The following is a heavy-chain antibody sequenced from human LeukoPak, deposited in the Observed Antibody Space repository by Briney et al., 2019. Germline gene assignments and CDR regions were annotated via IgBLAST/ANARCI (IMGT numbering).Heavy chain of an antibody. CDR1: GYTFTAHY. J-gene: IGHJ4*02. D-gene: IGHD5-18*01. V-gene: IGHV1-2*02. Sequence: ASVKVSCEASGYTFTAHYMHWVRQAPGQGLEWMGWINPNSGGTKYAQNFQGRVTMTRDTSIRTVYMELSRLRSDDTAVYYCARDPPRGYSYGRFDYWGQGTLVTVSS. CDR3: ARDPPRGYSYGRFDY. CDR2: INPNSGGT.